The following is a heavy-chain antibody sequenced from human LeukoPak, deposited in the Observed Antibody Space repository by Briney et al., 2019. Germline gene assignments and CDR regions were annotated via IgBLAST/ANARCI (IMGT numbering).Heavy chain of an antibody. V-gene: IGHV1-46*03. Sequence: ASVKVSCKASGYTFTSYYMHWVRQAPGQGLEWMGIINPSGGSTSYAQKFQGRVTMTRDTSTSTVYMELSSLRSEGTAVYYCAIQGLLGAKNPDRRYCSSTSCYRGPYYYYYYMDVWGKGTTVTVSS. J-gene: IGHJ6*03. D-gene: IGHD2-2*02. CDR1: GYTFTSYY. CDR2: INPSGGST. CDR3: AIQGLLGAKNPDRRYCSSTSCYRGPYYYYYYMDV.